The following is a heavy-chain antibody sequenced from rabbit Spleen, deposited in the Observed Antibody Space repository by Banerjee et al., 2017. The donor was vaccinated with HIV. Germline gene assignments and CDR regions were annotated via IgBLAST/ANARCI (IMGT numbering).Heavy chain of an antibody. CDR1: GFSFSDRDV. CDR2: IYGGSSGNT. Sequence: QQQLVESGGGLVKPGASLTLTCKASGFSFSDRDVMCWVRQAPGKGLEWIACIYGGSSGNTYYASWAKGRFTISKTSSTTVTLQMTSLTAADTATYFCVRMYANDCTYFDLWGPGTLVTVS. V-gene: IGHV1S45*01. D-gene: IGHD6-1*01. J-gene: IGHJ4*01. CDR3: VRMYANDCTYFDL.